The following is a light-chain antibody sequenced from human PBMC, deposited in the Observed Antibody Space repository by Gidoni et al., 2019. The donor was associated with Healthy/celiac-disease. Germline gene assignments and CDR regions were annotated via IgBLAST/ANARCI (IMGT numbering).Light chain of an antibody. CDR2: GAS. Sequence: ELVLTQSPGTLSFRPGERATLSCRASQSVSSSYLAWYQQKPGQAPRLLIYGASSRATGIPDRFSGSGSGTDFTLTISRLEPEDFAVYYCQQYGSSPQTFGQGTKVEIK. J-gene: IGKJ1*01. V-gene: IGKV3-20*01. CDR3: QQYGSSPQT. CDR1: QSVSSSY.